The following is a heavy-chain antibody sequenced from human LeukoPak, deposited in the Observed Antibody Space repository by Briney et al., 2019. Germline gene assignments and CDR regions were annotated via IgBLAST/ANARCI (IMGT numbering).Heavy chain of an antibody. CDR2: INHSGST. Sequence: SETLSLTCAVYGGSFSGYYWTWIRQPPGKGLEWIGEINHSGSTNYNPSLKSRVTISVDTSKNQFSLKLSSVTAADTAVYYCASHGVAAEVHWFDPWGQGTLVTVSS. CDR1: GGSFSGYY. CDR3: ASHGVAAEVHWFDP. D-gene: IGHD2-15*01. J-gene: IGHJ5*02. V-gene: IGHV4-34*01.